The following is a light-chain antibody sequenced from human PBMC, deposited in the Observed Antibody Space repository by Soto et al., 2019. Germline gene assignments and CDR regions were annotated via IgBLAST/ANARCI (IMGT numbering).Light chain of an antibody. J-gene: IGKJ4*01. V-gene: IGKV1-39*01. CDR3: QQSYSDPVT. CDR1: QNIKYY. Sequence: DIQMTQSPSSLSASVGDTVTITCRASQNIKYYLNWYQHKSGEAPQVLIYAASSLERGVPSRFSGSGSGTDFNFTISSLQAEDYATYYCQQSYSDPVTFGGGTKVEI. CDR2: AAS.